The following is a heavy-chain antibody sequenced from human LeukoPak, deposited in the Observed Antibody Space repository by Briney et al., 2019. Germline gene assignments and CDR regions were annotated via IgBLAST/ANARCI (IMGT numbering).Heavy chain of an antibody. CDR1: GGSISSSSYY. Sequence: SETLSLTCTVSGGSISSSSYYWGWIRQPPGKGLEWIGSIYYSGSTYYNPSLKSRVTISVDTSKNQFSLRLNSLTAADTAVYYCARAWHRFSLYYFDFWGQGTLVTVSS. D-gene: IGHD5-12*01. CDR2: IYYSGST. J-gene: IGHJ4*02. CDR3: ARAWHRFSLYYFDF. V-gene: IGHV4-39*01.